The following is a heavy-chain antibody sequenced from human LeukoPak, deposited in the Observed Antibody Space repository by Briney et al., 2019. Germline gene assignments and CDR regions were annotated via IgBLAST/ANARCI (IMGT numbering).Heavy chain of an antibody. J-gene: IGHJ1*01. CDR2: MNPNSGNT. CDR1: GYTFTSYD. CDR3: ARAAAAAGRYRALQH. D-gene: IGHD6-13*01. Sequence: RASVKVSCKASGYTFTSYDINWVRQATGQGLEWMGWMNPNSGNTGYAQKFQGRVTMTRNTSISTAYMGLSSLRSEDTAVYYCARAAAAAGRYRALQHWGQGTLVTVSS. V-gene: IGHV1-8*01.